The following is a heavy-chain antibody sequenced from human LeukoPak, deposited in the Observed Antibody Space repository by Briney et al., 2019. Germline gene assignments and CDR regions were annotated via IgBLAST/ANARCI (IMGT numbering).Heavy chain of an antibody. Sequence: GASVKVSCKASGYTFTSYGISWVRQAPGQGLEWLGWISAYNGNTNYEQKLQGRVTMTTDTSTSTAYMELRSLRSDDTAVYFCARDYSIQIWFDPWGQGTLVTVSS. CDR3: ARDYSIQIWFDP. D-gene: IGHD2-15*01. V-gene: IGHV1-18*01. CDR2: ISAYNGNT. CDR1: GYTFTSYG. J-gene: IGHJ5*02.